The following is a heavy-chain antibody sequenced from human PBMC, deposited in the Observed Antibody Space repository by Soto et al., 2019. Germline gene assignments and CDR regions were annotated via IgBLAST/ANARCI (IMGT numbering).Heavy chain of an antibody. CDR1: GDSVSSNGAC. D-gene: IGHD6-13*01. CDR3: ARVHCSAGTWLDRLAF. J-gene: IGHJ6*02. CDR2: IYYRSKWFH. V-gene: IGHV6-1*01. Sequence: SQTLSLTCAISGDSVSSNGACWNWIRQSPSRGLQWLGRIYYRSKWFHDYAASVESRMAINPDTSRSQFSLQLNYVPPEDTAVYYCARVHCSAGTWLDRLAFWGQGTTVTVSS.